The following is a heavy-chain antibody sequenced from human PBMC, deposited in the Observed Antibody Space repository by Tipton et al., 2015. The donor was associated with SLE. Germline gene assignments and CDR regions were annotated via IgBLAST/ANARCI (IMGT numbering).Heavy chain of an antibody. CDR3: ARKRVAGGWPFDH. J-gene: IGHJ4*02. V-gene: IGHV3-23*01. D-gene: IGHD6-19*01. CDR2: ISGSGGGR. Sequence: GSLRLSCAASGFTFTSFAMNWVRQAPGKGLEWVSSISGSGGGRYYADSVKGRFTISRDTSKNTLYLQMNSLRVDDTAVYYCARKRVAGGWPFDHWGQGTLVTVSS. CDR1: GFTFTSFA.